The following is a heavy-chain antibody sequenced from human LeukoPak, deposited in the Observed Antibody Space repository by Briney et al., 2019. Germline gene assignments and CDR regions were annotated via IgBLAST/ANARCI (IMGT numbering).Heavy chain of an antibody. V-gene: IGHV1-18*01. D-gene: IGHD3-22*01. J-gene: IGHJ3*02. CDR3: ARDYYDSSGYYYDAFDI. Sequence: ASVKVSCKASGYTFTSYGISWVRQAPGQGLEWMGWINTYNGNTNYAQKLQGRVTMTTDTSTNTAYMELRGLRSDDTAVYYCARDYYDSSGYYYDAFDIWGQGTMVTVSS. CDR2: INTYNGNT. CDR1: GYTFTSYG.